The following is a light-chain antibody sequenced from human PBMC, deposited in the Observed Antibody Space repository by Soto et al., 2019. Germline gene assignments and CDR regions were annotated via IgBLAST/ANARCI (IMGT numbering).Light chain of an antibody. V-gene: IGKV3-20*01. Sequence: EIVLTQSPGTLSLSPGERATLSCRASQSVSSSYLAWYQQKPGQAPRRLIYGASSRATGIPDRFSGSGSGTGLTLTISILEPEDFAVYYLQQYGSSPLALGGGTMVE. CDR2: GAS. J-gene: IGKJ4*01. CDR3: QQYGSSPLA. CDR1: QSVSSSY.